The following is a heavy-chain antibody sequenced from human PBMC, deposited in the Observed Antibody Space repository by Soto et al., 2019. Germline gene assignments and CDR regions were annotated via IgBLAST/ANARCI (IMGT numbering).Heavy chain of an antibody. CDR3: TSASSRIY. CDR2: ISYDGSNK. CDR1: GFTFSSYA. J-gene: IGHJ4*02. Sequence: QVQLVESGGGVVQPGRSLRLSCAASGFTFSSYAMHWVRQAPGKGLEWVAVISYDGSNKYYADSVKGRFTISRDNSKNSLYLQMHTRTAEDTAVYYCTSASSRIYWGQGTLVAVSS. D-gene: IGHD2-2*01. V-gene: IGHV3-30-3*01.